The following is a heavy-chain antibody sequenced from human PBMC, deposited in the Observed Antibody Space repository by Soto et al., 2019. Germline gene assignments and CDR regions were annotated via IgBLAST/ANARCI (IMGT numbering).Heavy chain of an antibody. Sequence: SSETLSLTCPVSGGSVSSGSYYWSWIRQPPGKGLEWIGYIYYSGRTNYNPSLKSRVTISVDTSKNQFSLKLSSVTAADTAVYYCARDHGDYVLNWFDPWGQGTLVTVSS. CDR3: ARDHGDYVLNWFDP. CDR2: IYYSGRT. D-gene: IGHD4-17*01. V-gene: IGHV4-61*01. CDR1: GGSVSSGSYY. J-gene: IGHJ5*02.